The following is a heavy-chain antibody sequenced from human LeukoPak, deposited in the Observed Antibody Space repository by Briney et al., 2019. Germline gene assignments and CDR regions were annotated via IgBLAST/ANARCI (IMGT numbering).Heavy chain of an antibody. Sequence: GGSLRLSCAASGFTFSSYAMSWVRQAPGKGLEWVSAISGSGGSTYYADSAKGRFTISRDNSKNTLYLQMNSLRAEDTALYYCAKDQYTSSWYRNWFDPWGREPWSPSPQ. CDR2: ISGSGGST. V-gene: IGHV3-23*01. CDR3: AKDQYTSSWYRNWFDP. J-gene: IGHJ5*02. CDR1: GFTFSSYA. D-gene: IGHD6-13*01.